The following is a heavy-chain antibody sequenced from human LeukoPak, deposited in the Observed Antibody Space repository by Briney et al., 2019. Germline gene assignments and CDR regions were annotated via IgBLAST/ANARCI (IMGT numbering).Heavy chain of an antibody. J-gene: IGHJ4*02. Sequence: ASVKVSCKASGYTFTSYYIHWVRPAPGQGVEWMGWINPNRGGTNYAQKFQGSFTMTRDMSISTANMELSRLRSDDTAVYYCARYSSGWYGNYWGQGTLVTVSS. V-gene: IGHV1-2*02. CDR1: GYTFTSYY. CDR2: INPNRGGT. CDR3: ARYSSGWYGNY. D-gene: IGHD6-13*01.